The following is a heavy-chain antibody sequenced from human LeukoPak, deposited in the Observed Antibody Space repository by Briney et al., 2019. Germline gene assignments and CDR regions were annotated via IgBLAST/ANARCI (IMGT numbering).Heavy chain of an antibody. V-gene: IGHV3-21*01. J-gene: IGHJ4*02. CDR1: GFTFSSYG. CDR3: ARVEYCASTNCYTGPLDY. D-gene: IGHD2-2*01. CDR2: ISSSSSYI. Sequence: GGSLRLSCAASGFTFSSYGMNWVRQAPGKGLEWVSSISSSSSYIYYADSVKGRFTISRDNAKNSLYLQMNSLRAEDTAVYYCARVEYCASTNCYTGPLDYWGQGTLVTVSS.